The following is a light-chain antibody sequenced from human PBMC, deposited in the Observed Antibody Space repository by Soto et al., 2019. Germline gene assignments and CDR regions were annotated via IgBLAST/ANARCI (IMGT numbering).Light chain of an antibody. CDR1: QSISSW. CDR3: QHYNSYSPRYT. CDR2: KAS. J-gene: IGKJ2*01. V-gene: IGKV1-5*03. Sequence: DIQMTQSPSTLSASVGDRVTITCRASQSISSWVAWYQQKPGKAPKLLIYKASSLESGVPSRFSGSGSGTEFTLTISSLQPDDFATYYCQHYNSYSPRYTFGQGTKLEI.